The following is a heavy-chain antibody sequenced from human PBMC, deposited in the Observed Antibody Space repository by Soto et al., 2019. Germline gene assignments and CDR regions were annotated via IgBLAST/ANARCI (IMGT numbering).Heavy chain of an antibody. CDR1: GGSISSYY. J-gene: IGHJ6*03. Sequence: QVQLQESGPGLVKPSETLSLTCTVSGGSISSYYWSWIRQPPGKGLEWIGYIYYSGSTNYNPSLKSRVTISVDTSKNQFSLKLSSVTAADTAVYYWARAPFSIAPWYYYMDVWGKGTTVTVSS. D-gene: IGHD2-15*01. CDR2: IYYSGST. CDR3: ARAPFSIAPWYYYMDV. V-gene: IGHV4-59*01.